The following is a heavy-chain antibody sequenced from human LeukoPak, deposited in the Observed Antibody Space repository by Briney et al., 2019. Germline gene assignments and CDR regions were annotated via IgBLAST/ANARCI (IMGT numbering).Heavy chain of an antibody. CDR1: GFTFSDYY. Sequence: GRSLRLSCAASGFTFSDYYMSWTRQAPGKGLEWVSYISSTYSVYYADSVKGRFTISRDNAKNSLYLQMNSLRAEDTAVYYCARGIRGSHEDYWGQGTLVTVSS. J-gene: IGHJ4*02. V-gene: IGHV3-11*01. CDR3: ARGIRGSHEDY. CDR2: ISSTYSV. D-gene: IGHD2-15*01.